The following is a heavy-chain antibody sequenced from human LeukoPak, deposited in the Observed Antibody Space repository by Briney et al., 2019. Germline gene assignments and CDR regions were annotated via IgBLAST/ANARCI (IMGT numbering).Heavy chain of an antibody. CDR1: GFTFSSYE. D-gene: IGHD3-3*01. V-gene: IGHV3-23*01. J-gene: IGHJ4*02. Sequence: GGSLRLSCAASGFTFSSYEMSWVRQAPGKGLEWVSAISGSGGSTYYADSVKGRFTISRDNSKNTLYLQMNSLRAEDTAVYYCAKGTYYDFWSGYYYFDYWGQGTLVTVSS. CDR2: ISGSGGST. CDR3: AKGTYYDFWSGYYYFDY.